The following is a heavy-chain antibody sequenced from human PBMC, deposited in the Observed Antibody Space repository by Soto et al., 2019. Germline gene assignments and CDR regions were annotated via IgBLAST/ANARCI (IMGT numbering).Heavy chain of an antibody. V-gene: IGHV1-8*02. J-gene: IGHJ4*02. CDR2: INPNSGNT. CDR1: GYTFTGYY. Sequence: ASVKVSCKASGYTFTGYYMHWVRQAPGQGLEWMGWINPNSGNTGYAQKFQGRVTMTRNTSISTAYMELSSLRSEDTAVYYCARERSGTPDYWGQGTLVTVSS. D-gene: IGHD1-1*01. CDR3: ARERSGTPDY.